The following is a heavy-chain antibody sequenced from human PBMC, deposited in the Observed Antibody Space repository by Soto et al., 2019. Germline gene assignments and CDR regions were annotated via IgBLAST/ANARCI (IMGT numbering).Heavy chain of an antibody. V-gene: IGHV1-46*03. D-gene: IGHD2-21*02. J-gene: IGHJ6*02. CDR1: GYTFTSYY. Sequence: ASVKVSCKASGYTFTSYYMNWVRQAPGQRLEWLGIINPSGGYTTYAQRFLGRVTMTSDTSTSTVHMELGSLTSEDTAVYYCARGGGIVVVTAPYDVWGQGTTVTVSS. CDR3: ARGGGIVVVTAPYDV. CDR2: INPSGGYT.